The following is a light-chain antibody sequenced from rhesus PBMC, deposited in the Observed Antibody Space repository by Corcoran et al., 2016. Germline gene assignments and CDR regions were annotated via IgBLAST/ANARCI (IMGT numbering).Light chain of an antibody. CDR3: QQYYNSPLT. CDR2: MAS. J-gene: IGKJ4*01. CDR1: QSLLYNSNSKNY. V-gene: IGKV4-1*01. Sequence: DILMTQSPDSLAVSLGERVTVNCKSSQSLLYNSNSKNYLAWYQPKTGQSPKILISMASSRESGVPNRVSCSGAGPACTLTSSGLQAEDVAVYYCQQYYNSPLTFGGGTKVEIK.